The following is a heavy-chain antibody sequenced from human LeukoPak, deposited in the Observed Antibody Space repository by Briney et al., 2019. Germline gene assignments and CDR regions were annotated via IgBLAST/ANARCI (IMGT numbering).Heavy chain of an antibody. CDR1: GFNFSSRW. D-gene: IGHD5-12*01. CDR3: ARDLDSGYDFYYGMDV. Sequence: GGSLRLSCAASGFNFSSRWMSWARQAPGKGLEWVANVKQDGSEKNYVDSVKGRFTVSRDNAKNSLYLQMNSLRVEDTAVYYCARDLDSGYDFYYGMDVWGQGTTVTVSS. J-gene: IGHJ6*02. V-gene: IGHV3-7*01. CDR2: VKQDGSEK.